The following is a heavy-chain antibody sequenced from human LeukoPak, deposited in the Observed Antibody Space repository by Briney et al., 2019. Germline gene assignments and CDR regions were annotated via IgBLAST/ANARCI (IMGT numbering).Heavy chain of an antibody. CDR3: ARGLYGDYVDY. CDR2: MNPSSANT. CDR1: GYTFTSYD. Sequence: ASVKVSCKASGYTFTSYDINWVRQAAGQGLEWMGWMNPSSANTGYAQKFQGRVTMSRNTSISTAYMELSSLRSEDTAVYYCARGLYGDYVDYWGQGTLVTVSP. V-gene: IGHV1-8*01. D-gene: IGHD4/OR15-4a*01. J-gene: IGHJ4*02.